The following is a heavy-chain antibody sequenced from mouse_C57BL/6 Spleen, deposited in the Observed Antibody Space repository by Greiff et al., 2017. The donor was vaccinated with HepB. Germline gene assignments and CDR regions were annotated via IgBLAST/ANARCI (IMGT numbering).Heavy chain of an antibody. D-gene: IGHD2-1*01. Sequence: EVQRVESGPELVKPGASVKISCKASGYSFTGYYMNWVKQSPEKSLEWIGEINPSTGGTTYNQKFKAKATLTVDKSSSTAYMQLKSLTSEDSAVYYCAKIYYGNYYAMDYWGQGTSVTVSS. CDR2: INPSTGGT. CDR3: AKIYYGNYYAMDY. V-gene: IGHV1-42*01. J-gene: IGHJ4*01. CDR1: GYSFTGYY.